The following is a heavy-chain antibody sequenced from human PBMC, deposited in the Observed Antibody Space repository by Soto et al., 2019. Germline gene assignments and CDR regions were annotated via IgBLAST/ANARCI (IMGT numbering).Heavy chain of an antibody. J-gene: IGHJ4*02. CDR1: GGSISGGTYY. CDR2: TYYSGST. CDR3: ARLAYCGTDCYALDY. Sequence: SETLSLTCTVSGGSISGGTYYWGWIRQPPGKGLEWIGSTYYSGSTYYNPSLKSRVTISVDTSKNQFSLKLSSVTAADTAVYYCARLAYCGTDCYALDYWGQGSLVTV. V-gene: IGHV4-39*01. D-gene: IGHD2-21*02.